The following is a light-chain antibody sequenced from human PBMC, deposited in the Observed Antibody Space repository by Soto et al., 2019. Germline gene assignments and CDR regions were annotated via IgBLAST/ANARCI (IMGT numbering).Light chain of an antibody. CDR2: EVI. V-gene: IGLV2-8*01. Sequence: QSALTQPPSASGSPGQSVTIPCTGSSSDVGNYNYVSWYQQHPGKAPKLMIYEVIKRPSGVPARFSGSKSGNTASLTVSGLQAEDEADYYCTSYTDSNIYVFGSGTKLTVL. J-gene: IGLJ1*01. CDR3: TSYTDSNIYV. CDR1: SSDVGNYNY.